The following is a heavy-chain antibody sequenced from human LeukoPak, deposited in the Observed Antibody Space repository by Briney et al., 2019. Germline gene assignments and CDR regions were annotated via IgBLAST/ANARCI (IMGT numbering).Heavy chain of an antibody. Sequence: GGSLRLSCAASGLTFSNYAMTWVRQAPGKGLEWVSAISGGGVSTYYADSVKGRFTISRDNSKNTLYLQMNSLRAADTAVYYWAKAGDIAVAKAGTDYWGQGTLVTVSS. CDR3: AKAGDIAVAKAGTDY. D-gene: IGHD6-19*01. CDR1: GLTFSNYA. CDR2: ISGGGVST. V-gene: IGHV3-23*01. J-gene: IGHJ4*02.